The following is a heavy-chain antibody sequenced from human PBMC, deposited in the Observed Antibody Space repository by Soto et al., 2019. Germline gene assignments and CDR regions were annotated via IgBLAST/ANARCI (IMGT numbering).Heavy chain of an antibody. CDR1: GFTISVVF. Sequence: VPVKGSCKTSGFTISVVFLHWGMHATGQGLEWMGWIKPNTDDTGYAQKFQGRVTLTWDTSSSAGYMDLSRLRSDDTAVYYCATSPYSLEGHGPNYYYGMDIWGLGTTVTV. V-gene: IGHV1-2*02. D-gene: IGHD2-15*01. CDR3: ATSPYSLEGHGPNYYYGMDI. CDR2: IKPNTDDT. J-gene: IGHJ6*02.